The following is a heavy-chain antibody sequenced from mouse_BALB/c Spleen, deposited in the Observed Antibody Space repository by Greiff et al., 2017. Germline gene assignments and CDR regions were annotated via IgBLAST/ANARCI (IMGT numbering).Heavy chain of an antibody. CDR2: ISSGGSYT. J-gene: IGHJ4*01. V-gene: IGHV5-6-4*01. Sequence: EVQLQESGGGLVKPGGSLKLSCAASGFTFSSYTMSWVRQTPEKRLEWVATISSGGSYTYYPDSVKGRFTISRDNAKNTLYLQMSSLKSEDTAMYYCTRERGGYDEGGYYAMDYWGQGTSVTVSS. CDR1: GFTFSSYT. D-gene: IGHD2-2*01. CDR3: TRERGGYDEGGYYAMDY.